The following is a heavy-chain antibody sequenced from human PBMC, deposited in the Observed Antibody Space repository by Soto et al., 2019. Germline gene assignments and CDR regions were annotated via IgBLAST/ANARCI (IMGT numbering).Heavy chain of an antibody. CDR2: IIPIFGTA. J-gene: IGHJ4*02. Sequence: SVKVSCKASGGTFSSYAISWVRQAPGQGLEWMGGIIPIFGTANYAQKFQGRVTITADESTSTAYMELSSLRSEDTAVYYCARSRQGYDFWSGYLYDTAYDFDYWGQGTLVTVSS. V-gene: IGHV1-69*13. CDR3: ARSRQGYDFWSGYLYDTAYDFDY. D-gene: IGHD3-3*01. CDR1: GGTFSSYA.